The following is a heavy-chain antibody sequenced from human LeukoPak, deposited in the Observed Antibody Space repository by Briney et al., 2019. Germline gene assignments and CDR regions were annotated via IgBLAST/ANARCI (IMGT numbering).Heavy chain of an antibody. CDR2: ITYDGYYK. V-gene: IGHV3-30*03. J-gene: IGHJ4*02. CDR3: ARYLSPVVRASPLGY. D-gene: IGHD3-10*01. CDR1: GFTFTSYG. Sequence: GTSLRLSCAASGFTFTSYGMQWVRQAPGKGLEWVALITYDGYYKYYSDPVKGRFTISSDTSKNTMYLQMNSLRAEDTAVYYCARYLSPVVRASPLGYWGQGTLVTVSS.